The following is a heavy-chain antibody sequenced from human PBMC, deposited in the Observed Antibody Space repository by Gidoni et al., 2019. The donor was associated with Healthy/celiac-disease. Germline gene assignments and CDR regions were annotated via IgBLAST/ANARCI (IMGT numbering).Heavy chain of an antibody. CDR2: IYYSGST. J-gene: IGHJ1*01. CDR3: ARGAYCGGDCYPEYFQH. Sequence: QVQLQESGPGLVKPSQTLSLTCTVSGGSISSGGYYWSWIRQHPGKGLEWIGYIYYSGSTYYNPSLKSRVTISVDTSKNQFSLKLSSVTAADTAVYYCARGAYCGGDCYPEYFQHWGQGTLVTVSS. V-gene: IGHV4-31*03. D-gene: IGHD2-21*02. CDR1: GGSISSGGYY.